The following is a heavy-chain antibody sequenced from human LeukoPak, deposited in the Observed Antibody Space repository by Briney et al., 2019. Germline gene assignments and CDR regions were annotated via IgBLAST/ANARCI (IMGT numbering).Heavy chain of an antibody. Sequence: GGSLRLSCAASGFTFSSYAMHWVRQAPGKGLEWVAVISYDGSNKYYADSVKGRFTISRNNSKNTLYLQMNSLRAEDTAVYYCARDSDYYDSSGYFDYWGQGTLVTVSS. CDR2: ISYDGSNK. D-gene: IGHD3-22*01. CDR3: ARDSDYYDSSGYFDY. CDR1: GFTFSSYA. V-gene: IGHV3-30-3*01. J-gene: IGHJ4*02.